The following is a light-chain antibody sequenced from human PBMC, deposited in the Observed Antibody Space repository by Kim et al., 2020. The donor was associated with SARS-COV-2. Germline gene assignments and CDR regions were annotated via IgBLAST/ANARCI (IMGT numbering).Light chain of an antibody. Sequence: QSVVTQPASVSGSPGQSITIFCTGTSDDIGRYNYVSWYQQRPGKAPKVVIYGVTSRPSGVSARFSGSKSGNTASLTISGLQPDDESDYYCCSYASSHSYVFGSGTKVTVL. CDR3: CSYASSHSYV. V-gene: IGLV2-14*03. CDR2: GVT. J-gene: IGLJ1*01. CDR1: SDDIGRYNY.